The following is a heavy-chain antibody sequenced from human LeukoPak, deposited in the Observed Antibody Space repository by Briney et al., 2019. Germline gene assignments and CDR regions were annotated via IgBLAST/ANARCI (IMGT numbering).Heavy chain of an antibody. CDR1: VYSFTSYW. Sequence: GESLKISCKGSVYSFTSYWIGWVRQMPVKGLGWMGIIYPGDSDTRYSPSFQGQVTISADKSISTAYLQWSSLKASDTAMYYCARHGWLQLRSPFDPWGQGTLVTVSS. J-gene: IGHJ5*02. CDR2: IYPGDSDT. D-gene: IGHD5-24*01. V-gene: IGHV5-51*01. CDR3: ARHGWLQLRSPFDP.